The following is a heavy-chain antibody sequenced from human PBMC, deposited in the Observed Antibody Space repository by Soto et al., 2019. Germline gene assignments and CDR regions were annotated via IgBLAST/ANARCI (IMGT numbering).Heavy chain of an antibody. CDR2: INNSGGST. J-gene: IGHJ4*02. V-gene: IGHV3-23*01. Sequence: AINNSGGSTYYADSVKGRFTISRDNTKNTLYLQMNSLRAEDTAVYYCAKFSYNSSGYLFDYWGQGTLITVSS. CDR3: AKFSYNSSGYLFDY. D-gene: IGHD3-22*01.